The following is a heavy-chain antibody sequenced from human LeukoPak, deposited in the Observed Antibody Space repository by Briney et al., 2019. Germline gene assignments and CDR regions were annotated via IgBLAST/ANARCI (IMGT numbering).Heavy chain of an antibody. CDR3: ARPDPRYYDSSGNAFDI. Sequence: PSEALSLTCTVSGGSISSSSYYWGWIRQPPGKGLEWIGSIYYSGSTYYNPSLKSRVTISVDTSKNQFSLKLSSVTAADTAVYYCARPDPRYYDSSGNAFDIWGQGTMVTVSS. V-gene: IGHV4-39*01. CDR2: IYYSGST. J-gene: IGHJ3*02. CDR1: GGSISSSSYY. D-gene: IGHD3-22*01.